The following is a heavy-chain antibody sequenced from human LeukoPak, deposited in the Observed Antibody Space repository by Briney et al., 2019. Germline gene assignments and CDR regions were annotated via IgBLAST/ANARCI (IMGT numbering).Heavy chain of an antibody. Sequence: ASVKVSCKASGYSFTGYYMHWVRQAPGQGLEWMGWINPDSGGPNYAQKFQGKVTMTCDTSISTAYMEVSRLTSDDTAVYYCARDSLGKTIMGSLDYWGQGTLVTVSS. CDR2: INPDSGGP. D-gene: IGHD5-12*01. V-gene: IGHV1-2*02. CDR3: ARDSLGKTIMGSLDY. J-gene: IGHJ4*02. CDR1: GYSFTGYY.